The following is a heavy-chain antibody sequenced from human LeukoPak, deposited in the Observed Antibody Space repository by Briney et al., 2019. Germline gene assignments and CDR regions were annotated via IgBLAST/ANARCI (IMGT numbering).Heavy chain of an antibody. CDR2: IYSGGST. CDR1: GFTFSSYA. CDR3: ARLRGYCSGGSCYPTQYYFDY. V-gene: IGHV3-66*02. J-gene: IGHJ4*02. Sequence: GGSLRLSCAASGFTFSSYAMSWVRQAPGKGLEWVSVIYSGGSTYYADSVKGRFTISRDNSKNTLYLQMNSLRAEDTAVYYCARLRGYCSGGSCYPTQYYFDYWGQGTLVTVSS. D-gene: IGHD2-15*01.